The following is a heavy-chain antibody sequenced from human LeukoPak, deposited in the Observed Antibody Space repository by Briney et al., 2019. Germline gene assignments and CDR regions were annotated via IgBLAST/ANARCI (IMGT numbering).Heavy chain of an antibody. V-gene: IGHV3-23*01. D-gene: IGHD3-16*01. CDR2: ISGSGGST. CDR1: GFTFSSYA. CDR3: ANGDTWGSNVDY. J-gene: IGHJ4*02. Sequence: GGSLRLSCAASGFTFSSYAMSWVRQAPGKGLVWVSAISGSGGSTYYADSVKGRFTISRDNSKNTLYLQMNSLRAEDTAVYYCANGDTWGSNVDYWGQGTLVTVSS.